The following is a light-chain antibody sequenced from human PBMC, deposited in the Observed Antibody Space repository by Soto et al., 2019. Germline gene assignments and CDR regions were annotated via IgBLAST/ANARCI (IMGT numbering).Light chain of an antibody. CDR3: HQSYSTPVIT. V-gene: IGKV1-39*01. J-gene: IGKJ5*01. CDR2: AAS. CDR1: QSISSY. Sequence: DIQMTQSPSSLSASVGDRVTITCRASQSISSYLNWYQQKPGKAPKLLIYAASSLQSGVPSRFSGSGSGTDFTITISSLQPEDFSTYYCHQSYSTPVITFGQGTRLEIK.